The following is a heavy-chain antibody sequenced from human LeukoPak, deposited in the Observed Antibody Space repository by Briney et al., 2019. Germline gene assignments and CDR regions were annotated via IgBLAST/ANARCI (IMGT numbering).Heavy chain of an antibody. CDR3: ARQAYGSGSYFHY. CDR1: GGSISSYY. Sequence: PSETLSLTCTVSGGSISSYYWSWIRQPPGKGLEWIGYIYYSGSTYYNPSLKSRVTISVDTSKNQFSLKLSSVTAADTAVYYCARQAYGSGSYFHYWGQGTLVAVSS. D-gene: IGHD3-10*01. CDR2: IYYSGST. V-gene: IGHV4-59*04. J-gene: IGHJ4*02.